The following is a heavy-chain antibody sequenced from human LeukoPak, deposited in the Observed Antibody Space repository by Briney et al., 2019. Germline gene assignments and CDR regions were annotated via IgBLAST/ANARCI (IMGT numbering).Heavy chain of an antibody. Sequence: PSETLSLTCAVSGYSISSGYYWGWIRQPPGKGLEWIGSIYYSGSTYYNPSLKSRVTISVDTSKTQFSLKLSSVTAADTAVYYYARAYCGGDCYLNWFDPWGQGTLVTVSS. CDR1: GYSISSGYY. CDR3: ARAYCGGDCYLNWFDP. D-gene: IGHD2-21*01. V-gene: IGHV4-38-2*01. J-gene: IGHJ5*02. CDR2: IYYSGST.